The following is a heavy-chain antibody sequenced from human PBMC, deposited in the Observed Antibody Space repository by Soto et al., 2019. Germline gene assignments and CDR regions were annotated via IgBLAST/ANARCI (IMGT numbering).Heavy chain of an antibody. CDR3: ARGVLVLLWFGELLSRAD. D-gene: IGHD3-10*01. CDR2: INHSGST. Sequence: SETLSLTCAVYGGSFSGYYWSWIRQPPGKGLEWIGEINHSGSTNYNPSLKSRVTISVDTSKNQFSRKLSSVTAADTAVYYCARGVLVLLWFGELLSRADWGQGTLVTVSS. CDR1: GGSFSGYY. V-gene: IGHV4-34*01. J-gene: IGHJ4*02.